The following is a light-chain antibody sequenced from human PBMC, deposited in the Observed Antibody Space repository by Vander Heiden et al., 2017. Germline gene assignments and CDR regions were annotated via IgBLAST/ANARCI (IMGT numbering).Light chain of an antibody. CDR3: QVDDITPRT. Sequence: DIVMTQSPDSLAVSLGERATINCKSSQTVLYSSNNKNYLAWYQQKPGQPPKLLIFWASTRESGVPDRSSGSASGTDFTLTISSLQAEHMAVYYCQVDDITPRTFGQGTKVEIK. J-gene: IGKJ1*01. V-gene: IGKV4-1*01. CDR1: QTVLYSSNNKNY. CDR2: WAS.